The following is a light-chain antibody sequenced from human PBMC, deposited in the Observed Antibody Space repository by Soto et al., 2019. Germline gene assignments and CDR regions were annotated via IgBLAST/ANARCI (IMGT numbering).Light chain of an antibody. CDR3: QPHENLPN. J-gene: IGKJ5*01. Sequence: DIQVTQSPPSLCPALGDIVTINXQASQNINNYLNWYQQKPGRAPKLLIYDASNLEAGVPSRFRGSGSGTDFTFTISRLQPEDIATYYCQPHENLPNFGQGTRLEIK. V-gene: IGKV1-33*01. CDR2: DAS. CDR1: QNINNY.